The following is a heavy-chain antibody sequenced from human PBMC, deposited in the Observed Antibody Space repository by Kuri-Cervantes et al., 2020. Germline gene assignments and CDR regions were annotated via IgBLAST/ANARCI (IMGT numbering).Heavy chain of an antibody. V-gene: IGHV3-21*01. CDR1: GFTFSNFS. CDR3: ARDRDYGDYHYYYGMDV. J-gene: IGHJ6*02. Sequence: GESLKISCAASGFTFSNFSMNWVRQAPGKGLECVSFITTSSTCISYADSVKGRFTISRDNAKNSLYLQMNSLRAEDTALYYCARDRDYGDYHYYYGMDVWGQGTTVTVSS. CDR2: ITTSSTCI. D-gene: IGHD4-17*01.